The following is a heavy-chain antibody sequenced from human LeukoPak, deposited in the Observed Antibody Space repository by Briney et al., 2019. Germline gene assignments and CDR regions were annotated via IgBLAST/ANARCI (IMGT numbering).Heavy chain of an antibody. CDR1: GYTFTSYY. CDR2: INPSGGST. Sequence: GASVKVSCKASGYTFTSYYMHWVRQAPGQGLEWMGIINPSGGSTSYAQKFQGRVTMTRDMSTSTVYMELSSLRSEDTAVYYCARDITMIGWTGERPGYYFDYWGQGTLVTVSS. CDR3: ARDITMIGWTGERPGYYFDY. D-gene: IGHD3-22*01. V-gene: IGHV1-46*01. J-gene: IGHJ4*02.